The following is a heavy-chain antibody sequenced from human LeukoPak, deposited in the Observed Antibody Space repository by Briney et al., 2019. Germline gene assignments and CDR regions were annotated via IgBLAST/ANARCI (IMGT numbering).Heavy chain of an antibody. CDR1: GLSLNTYA. CDR2: ISGSTGRT. D-gene: IGHD2-15*01. CDR3: APRVVGSAPFDY. Sequence: PGGSLRLPCTASGLSLNTYAMSWVRQAPGKGLEWVSAISGSTGRTYYADSVKGRLTISRDNSKNTLYLQMNNLRAEDTAVYYCAPRVVGSAPFDYWGQGTLVTVSS. J-gene: IGHJ4*02. V-gene: IGHV3-23*01.